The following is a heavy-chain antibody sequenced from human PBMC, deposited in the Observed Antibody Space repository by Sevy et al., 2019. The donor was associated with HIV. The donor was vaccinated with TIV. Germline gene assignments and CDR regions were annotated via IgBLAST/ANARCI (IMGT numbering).Heavy chain of an antibody. Sequence: GGSLRLSCVVSGFSVSSNYMSWVRQAPGKGLEWVSVICSGGSTYYADSVKGRFTISRDNSKNTLYLQMNSLRDEDTAVYYCARAQYYDFWSGYYTSYYYGMDVWGQGTTVTVSS. D-gene: IGHD3-3*01. CDR3: ARAQYYDFWSGYYTSYYYGMDV. V-gene: IGHV3-53*01. CDR2: ICSGGST. J-gene: IGHJ6*02. CDR1: GFSVSSNY.